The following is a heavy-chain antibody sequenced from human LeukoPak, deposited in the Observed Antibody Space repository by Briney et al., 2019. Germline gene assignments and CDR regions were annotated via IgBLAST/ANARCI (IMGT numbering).Heavy chain of an antibody. V-gene: IGHV1-18*04. D-gene: IGHD3-10*01. J-gene: IGHJ6*04. Sequence: ASVKVSCKASGYTFTSYGISWVRQAPGQGHEWMGWISAYNGNTNYAQKLQGRVTMTTDTSTSTAYMELRSLRSDDTAVYYCASSNITMVRGVPLGMDVWGKGTTVTVSS. CDR2: ISAYNGNT. CDR3: ASSNITMVRGVPLGMDV. CDR1: GYTFTSYG.